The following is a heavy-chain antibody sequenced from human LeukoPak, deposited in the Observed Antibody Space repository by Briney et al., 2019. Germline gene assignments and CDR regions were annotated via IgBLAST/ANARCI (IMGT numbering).Heavy chain of an antibody. V-gene: IGHV1-2*02. CDR1: VYTFTGYY. CDR3: ARGLGIAVARDLFDY. CDR2: NNPNSGGT. D-gene: IGHD6-19*01. Sequence: ASVKVSCKASVYTFTGYYMHWVRQAPGQGLEWMGWNNPNSGGTNYAQKFQGRVTMTRDTSISTAYMELSRLRSDDTAVYYCARGLGIAVARDLFDYWGQGTLVTVSS. J-gene: IGHJ4*02.